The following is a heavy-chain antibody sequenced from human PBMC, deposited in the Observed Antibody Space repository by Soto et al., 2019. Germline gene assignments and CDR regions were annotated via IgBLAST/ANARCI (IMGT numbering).Heavy chain of an antibody. Sequence: WGSLRLSCAASGFTFYSFAITFFRQAPGKGLEWVSAISASGGSTFYADSVKGRFTISRDSSKNTLYLQMNSLRAEDTAVYYCARGAVMPDSWGQGTLVTVSS. CDR3: ARGAVMPDS. CDR2: ISASGGST. V-gene: IGHV3-23*01. D-gene: IGHD3-16*01. J-gene: IGHJ4*02. CDR1: GFTFYSFA.